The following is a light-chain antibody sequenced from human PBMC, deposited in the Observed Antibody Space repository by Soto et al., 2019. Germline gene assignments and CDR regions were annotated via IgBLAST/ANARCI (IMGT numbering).Light chain of an antibody. V-gene: IGKV1-9*01. J-gene: IGKJ4*01. CDR3: HQLNSYPLT. CDR2: AAS. CDR1: QGISSY. Sequence: IQLTQCPXSLSASVGDRVTITCRASQGISSYLAWYQQKPGKAPKLLIYAASTFPSRVPSRFSGRGSGTDFTLTISSLQPEDFATYYCHQLNSYPLTFGGGTKVAIK.